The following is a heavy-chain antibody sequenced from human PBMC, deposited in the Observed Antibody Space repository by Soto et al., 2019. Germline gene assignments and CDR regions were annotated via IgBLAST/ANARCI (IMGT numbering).Heavy chain of an antibody. D-gene: IGHD2-15*01. V-gene: IGHV3-9*01. CDR3: AEDIKDCSGGSCDYMDV. Sequence: GGPLRLSCAASGFTFDDYAMHWVRQAPGKGLEWVSGISWNSGSIGYADSVKGRFTISRDNAKNSLYLQMNSLRAEDTALYYCAEDIKDCSGGSCDYMDVWGKGTTVTVSS. CDR1: GFTFDDYA. CDR2: ISWNSGSI. J-gene: IGHJ6*03.